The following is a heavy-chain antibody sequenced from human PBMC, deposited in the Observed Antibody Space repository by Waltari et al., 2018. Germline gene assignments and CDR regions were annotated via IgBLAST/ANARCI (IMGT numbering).Heavy chain of an antibody. J-gene: IGHJ4*02. CDR2: FYSGGST. Sequence: RLSCAASGFTVSSNYISWVRQAPGKGLEWVSTFYSGGSTYYGDSMKGRFTISRHNSENTVYLHMSSLTTDDTAVYYCARGCQDKYCFDSWGQGTLVTVSS. CDR3: ARGCQDKYCFDS. V-gene: IGHV3-53*04. D-gene: IGHD2-15*01. CDR1: GFTVSSNY.